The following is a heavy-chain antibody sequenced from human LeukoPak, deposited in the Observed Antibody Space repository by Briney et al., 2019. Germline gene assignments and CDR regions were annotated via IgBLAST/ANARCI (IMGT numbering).Heavy chain of an antibody. Sequence: PGGSLRLSCAASGFTFSSYGMHWVRQAPGKGLEWVAFIRYDGSNKYYAGSVKGRFTISRGNSKNTLYLQMNSLRAEDTAVYYCAKLGGYSGYDPRIAAAGYFDYWGQGTLVTVSS. CDR1: GFTFSSYG. V-gene: IGHV3-30*02. J-gene: IGHJ4*02. CDR2: IRYDGSNK. CDR3: AKLGGYSGYDPRIAAAGYFDY. D-gene: IGHD5-12*01.